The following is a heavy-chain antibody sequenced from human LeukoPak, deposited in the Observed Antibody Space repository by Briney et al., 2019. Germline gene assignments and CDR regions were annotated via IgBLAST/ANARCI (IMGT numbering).Heavy chain of an antibody. V-gene: IGHV1-8*03. CDR2: MNPNSGNT. J-gene: IGHJ3*02. Sequence: ASVKVSCKASGGTFSSYAISWVRQAPGQGLEWMGWMNPNSGNTGYAQKFQGRVTITRNTSISTAYMELSSLRSEDTAVYYCARGTYTIFGVVIKTSDAFDIWGQGTMVTVSS. D-gene: IGHD3-3*01. CDR1: GGTFSSYA. CDR3: ARGTYTIFGVVIKTSDAFDI.